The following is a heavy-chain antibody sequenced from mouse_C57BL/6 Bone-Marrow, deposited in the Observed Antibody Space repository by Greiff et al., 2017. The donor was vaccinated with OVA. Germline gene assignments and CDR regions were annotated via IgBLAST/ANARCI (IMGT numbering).Heavy chain of an antibody. D-gene: IGHD2-3*01. V-gene: IGHV1-81*01. Sequence: VQLQQSGAELARPGASVKLSCKASGYTFTSYGISWVKQRTGQGLEWIGEIYPRSGNTYYNEKFKGKATLTADKSSSTAYMELRSLTSEDSAVYFCARADRWLLRNYAMDYWGQGTSVTVSS. CDR3: ARADRWLLRNYAMDY. J-gene: IGHJ4*01. CDR2: IYPRSGNT. CDR1: GYTFTSYG.